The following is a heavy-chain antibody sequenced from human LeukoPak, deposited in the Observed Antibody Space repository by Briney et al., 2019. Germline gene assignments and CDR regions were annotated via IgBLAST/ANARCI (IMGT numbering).Heavy chain of an antibody. CDR1: GFTVSSNY. Sequence: GGSLRLSCAASGFTVSSNYMSWVRQAPGKGLEWVSVIYSGGSTYYADSVKGRFTISRDNSKNTLYLQMNSLRAEDTAVYYCARSPNWGFLYFDYWGQGTLVTVSS. D-gene: IGHD7-27*01. J-gene: IGHJ4*02. CDR2: IYSGGST. CDR3: ARSPNWGFLYFDY. V-gene: IGHV3-53*01.